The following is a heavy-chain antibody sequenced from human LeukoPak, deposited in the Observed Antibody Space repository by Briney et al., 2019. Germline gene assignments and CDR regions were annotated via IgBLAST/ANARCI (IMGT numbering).Heavy chain of an antibody. J-gene: IGHJ3*02. CDR1: GFTFSSYW. CDR3: ARFSRDGYNPDAFDI. V-gene: IGHV3-74*01. D-gene: IGHD5-24*01. Sequence: PGGSLRLSCAASGFTFSSYWMHWVRQAPGKGLVWVSRINTDGSSTSYADSVKGRFTISRDNAKNTLYLQMNSLRAEDTAVYYCARFSRDGYNPDAFDIWGQGTMVTVSS. CDR2: INTDGSST.